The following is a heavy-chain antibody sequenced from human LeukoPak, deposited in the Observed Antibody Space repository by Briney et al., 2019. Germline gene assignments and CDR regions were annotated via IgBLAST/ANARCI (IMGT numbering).Heavy chain of an antibody. Sequence: GGSLRLSCAASGFSFSNYAMSWVRQAPGKGLEWVSAISGSGGSTYYADSVKGRFTISRDNSKNTLYLQMNSLRAEDTAVYYCAKAPTTIREYYFDYWGQGTLVTVSS. D-gene: IGHD3-10*01. CDR1: GFSFSNYA. CDR2: ISGSGGST. V-gene: IGHV3-23*01. J-gene: IGHJ4*02. CDR3: AKAPTTIREYYFDY.